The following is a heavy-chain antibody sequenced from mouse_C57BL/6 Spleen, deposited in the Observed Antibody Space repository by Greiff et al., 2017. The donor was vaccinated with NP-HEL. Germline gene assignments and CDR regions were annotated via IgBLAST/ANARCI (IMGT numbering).Heavy chain of an antibody. CDR1: GFTFSDYG. V-gene: IGHV5-15*01. CDR2: ISNLAYSI. J-gene: IGHJ4*01. Sequence: VQLKESGGGLVQPGGSLKLSCAASGFTFSDYGMAWVRQAPRKGPEWVAFISNLAYSIYYADTVTGRFTISRENAKNTLYLEMSSLRSEDTAMYYCARSRYEGAMDYWGQGTSVTVSS. D-gene: IGHD2-3*01. CDR3: ARSRYEGAMDY.